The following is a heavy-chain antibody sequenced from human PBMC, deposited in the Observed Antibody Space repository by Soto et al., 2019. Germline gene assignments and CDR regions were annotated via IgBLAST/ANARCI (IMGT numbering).Heavy chain of an antibody. CDR3: ARDNRVWSGYYGVNWFDP. CDR1: GGSISSGDYY. J-gene: IGHJ5*02. V-gene: IGHV4-30-4*01. CDR2: IYYSGST. D-gene: IGHD3-3*01. Sequence: SETLSLTCTVSGGSISSGDYYWSWIRQPPGKGLEWIGYIYYSGSTYYNPSLKSRVTISVDTSKNQFSLKLSSVTAADTAVYYCARDNRVWSGYYGVNWFDPWGQGTLVTVSS.